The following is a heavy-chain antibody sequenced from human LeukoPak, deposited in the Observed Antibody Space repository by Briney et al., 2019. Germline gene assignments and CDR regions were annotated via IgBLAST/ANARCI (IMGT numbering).Heavy chain of an antibody. CDR1: GFTFSSYV. Sequence: GGSLRLSCAASGFTFSSYVMHWVRQAPGKGLEWVAVISYDGSNKYYADSVKGQFTLSRDNSKNTLYLQMNSLRAEDTAVYFCARANWAGIEAPATDYCGQGTLVAVSS. V-gene: IGHV3-30-3*01. J-gene: IGHJ4*02. D-gene: IGHD2-15*01. CDR3: ARANWAGIEAPATDY. CDR2: ISYDGSNK.